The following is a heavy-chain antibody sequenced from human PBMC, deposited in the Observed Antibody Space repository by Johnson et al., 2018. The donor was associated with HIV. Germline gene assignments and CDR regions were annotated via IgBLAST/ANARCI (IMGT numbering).Heavy chain of an antibody. V-gene: IGHV3-9*01. CDR2: IDWNSGSI. CDR1: GFTFSSYA. D-gene: IGHD2-15*01. J-gene: IGHJ3*02. Sequence: VQLVESGGGVVQPGRSLRLSCAASGFTFSSYAMHWVRQAPGKGLEWVSGIDWNSGSIGYADSVKGRFTISRDNAKNSLYLQMNSLRAEDTAVYYCAKGGRGLAFDIWGQGTMVTVSS. CDR3: AKGGRGLAFDI.